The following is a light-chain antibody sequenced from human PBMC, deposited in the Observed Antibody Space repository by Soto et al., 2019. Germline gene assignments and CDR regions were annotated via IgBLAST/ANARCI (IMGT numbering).Light chain of an antibody. J-gene: IGKJ3*01. V-gene: IGKV3-15*01. CDR1: ESVHRN. Sequence: EMVMTQSPATLSVSPGERVTLSCRASESVHRNLAWYQQKPGQGPSLLIYYASTMATGVPDRFTGSGSGTEFTLTISSLQSDDFGVYHCQHYSNWPPTFGPGTKVEIK. CDR3: QHYSNWPPT. CDR2: YAS.